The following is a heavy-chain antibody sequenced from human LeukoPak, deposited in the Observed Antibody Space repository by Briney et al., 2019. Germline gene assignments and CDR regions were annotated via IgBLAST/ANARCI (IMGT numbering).Heavy chain of an antibody. D-gene: IGHD6-19*01. J-gene: IGHJ6*02. CDR1: GFTFSRYD. Sequence: GSLRLSCAASGFTFSRYDMYWVRQAPGKGLEWVALISSDGSNKYNADSVKGRFTITRDNSNNTLYLQMNSLRAEDTAVYYCARAYSSGPYYGMDVWGQGTTVTVSS. CDR2: ISSDGSNK. V-gene: IGHV3-30*01. CDR3: ARAYSSGPYYGMDV.